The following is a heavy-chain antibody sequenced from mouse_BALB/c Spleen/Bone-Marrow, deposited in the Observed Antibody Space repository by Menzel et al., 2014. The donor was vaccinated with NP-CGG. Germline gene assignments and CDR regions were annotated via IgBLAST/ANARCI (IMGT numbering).Heavy chain of an antibody. Sequence: VQLQQSGPELVKPGASVKISCKASGYAFSTSWMNWVKQRPGQGLEWIGRTYPGDGDTNYNGKFKGKATLTADKSSSTAYMQLSSLTSVDSAVYFCARSDGYRTMDYWGQGTSVTVSS. J-gene: IGHJ4*01. V-gene: IGHV1-82*01. CDR1: GYAFSTSW. CDR2: TYPGDGDT. D-gene: IGHD2-3*01. CDR3: ARSDGYRTMDY.